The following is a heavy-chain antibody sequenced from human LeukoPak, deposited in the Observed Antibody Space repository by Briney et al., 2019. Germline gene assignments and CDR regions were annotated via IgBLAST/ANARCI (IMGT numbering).Heavy chain of an antibody. D-gene: IGHD6-13*01. CDR2: ISAYHGIT. V-gene: IGHV1-18*04. CDR1: GYTFTSYG. CDR3: ARVLSPYSSSFPPRHNWFDP. Sequence: ASVKVSRKASGYTFTSYGISWVRQAPGQGLEWMGWISAYHGITNYAQKLQGRVTMTTDTSTSTAYMELRSLRSDDTAVYYCARVLSPYSSSFPPRHNWFDPWGQGTLVTVSS. J-gene: IGHJ5*02.